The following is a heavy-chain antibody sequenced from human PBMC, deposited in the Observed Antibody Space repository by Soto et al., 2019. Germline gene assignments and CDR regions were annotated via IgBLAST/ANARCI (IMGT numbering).Heavy chain of an antibody. CDR2: ISSSSSYI. CDR3: ARDSVGSLAGEEKYYYSGMDV. CDR1: GFTFSSYS. V-gene: IGHV3-21*01. D-gene: IGHD6-19*01. Sequence: EVQLVESGGGLVKPGGSLRLSCAASGFTFSSYSMNWVRQAPGKGLEWVSSISSSSSYIYYADSVKGGFTMFRDNVKNSLYLEMNVLRAEDTSVYYSARDSVGSLAGEEKYYYSGMDVWGQETTVNVSS. J-gene: IGHJ6*01.